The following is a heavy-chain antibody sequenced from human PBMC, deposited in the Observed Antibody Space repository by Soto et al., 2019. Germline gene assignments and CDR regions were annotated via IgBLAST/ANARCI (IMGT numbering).Heavy chain of an antibody. D-gene: IGHD3-3*01. Sequence: ASVKVSFKASGYTFTSYYMHWVRQAPGQGLEWMGIINPSGGSTSYAQKFQGRVTMTRDTSTSTVYMELSSLRSEDTAVYYCAGVFTYYDFWSGYGAFDIWGQGTMVTVSS. CDR1: GYTFTSYY. J-gene: IGHJ3*02. CDR2: INPSGGST. V-gene: IGHV1-46*03. CDR3: AGVFTYYDFWSGYGAFDI.